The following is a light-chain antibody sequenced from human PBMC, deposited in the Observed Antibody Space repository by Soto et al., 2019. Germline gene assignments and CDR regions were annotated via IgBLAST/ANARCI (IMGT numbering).Light chain of an antibody. V-gene: IGKV1-5*01. CDR3: QQYNSYLT. J-gene: IGKJ5*01. CDR1: QSISSW. CDR2: DAS. Sequence: DIQMTQSPSTLSASVGDRVTITCRASQSISSWLAWYQQKPGKAPKLLIYDASSLESGVPSRFSGSGSGTEFTLPISSLQPDDFAPYYCQQYNSYLTFGQGTRLEIK.